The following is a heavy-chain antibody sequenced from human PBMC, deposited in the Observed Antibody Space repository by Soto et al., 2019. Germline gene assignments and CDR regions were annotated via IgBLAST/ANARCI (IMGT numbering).Heavy chain of an antibody. Sequence: QVQLQESGPGLVKPSQTLSLTCTVSGDSISSGDYYWSWIRQPPGKGLEWIGYIYNAGSTYSNPSLKWRVTISVDTAKNQFSLKLSSVTAADTAVYYCARDSENYYGSGSYLAYWGQGSLVTVSS. J-gene: IGHJ4*02. CDR2: IYNAGST. D-gene: IGHD3-10*01. CDR3: ARDSENYYGSGSYLAY. V-gene: IGHV4-30-4*01. CDR1: GDSISSGDYY.